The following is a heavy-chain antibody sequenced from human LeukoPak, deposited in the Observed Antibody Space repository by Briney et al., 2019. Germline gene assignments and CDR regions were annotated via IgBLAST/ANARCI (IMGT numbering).Heavy chain of an antibody. CDR2: IYYSGST. Sequence: SETLSLTCTVSGGSISSYYWSWIRQPPGKGLEWIGYIYYSGSTNYNRSLKSRVTISVDTSKNQFSLKLSSVTAADTAVYYCARDRGIAVAGIDAFDIWGQGTMVTVSS. CDR3: ARDRGIAVAGIDAFDI. V-gene: IGHV4-59*01. J-gene: IGHJ3*02. D-gene: IGHD6-19*01. CDR1: GGSISSYY.